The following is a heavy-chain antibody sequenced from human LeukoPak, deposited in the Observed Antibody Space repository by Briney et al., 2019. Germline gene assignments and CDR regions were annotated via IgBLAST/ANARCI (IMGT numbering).Heavy chain of an antibody. D-gene: IGHD6-19*01. Sequence: PGRSLRLSCAASGFTFSSYAMHWVRQAPGEGLEWVAVISYDGSNKYYADSVKGRFTISRDNSKNTLYLQMNSLRAEDTAVYYCARDIGGSSGWYYFDYWGQGTLVTVSS. CDR1: GFTFSSYA. J-gene: IGHJ4*02. CDR3: ARDIGGSSGWYYFDY. V-gene: IGHV3-30-3*01. CDR2: ISYDGSNK.